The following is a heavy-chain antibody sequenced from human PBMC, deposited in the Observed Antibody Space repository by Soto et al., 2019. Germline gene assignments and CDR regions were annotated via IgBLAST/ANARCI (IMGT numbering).Heavy chain of an antibody. CDR1: GGSISSGDYY. D-gene: IGHD2-2*01. CDR3: ARVHQYYYGMDF. Sequence: SETLSLTCTVSGGSISSGDYYWSWIRQPPGKGLEWIGYIYYSGITYYNPSLKSRLTISIDTSRNQFSLKLSSVTAADTAVYYCARVHQYYYGMDFWGQGTTVTVSS. CDR2: IYYSGIT. J-gene: IGHJ6*02. V-gene: IGHV4-30-4*01.